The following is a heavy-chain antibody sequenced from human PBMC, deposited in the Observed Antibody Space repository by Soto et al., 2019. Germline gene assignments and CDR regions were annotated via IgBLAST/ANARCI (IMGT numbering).Heavy chain of an antibody. CDR1: GYTFTSYG. CDR3: ARDPVIVVVPAAPAYFDY. V-gene: IGHV1-18*01. J-gene: IGHJ4*02. D-gene: IGHD2-2*01. CDR2: ISAYNGNT. Sequence: ASVKVSCKASGYTFTSYGISWVRQAPGQGLEWMGWISAYNGNTNYAQKLQGRVTMTRDTSTSTAYMELSSLRSEDTAVYYCARDPVIVVVPAAPAYFDYWGQGTLVTVSS.